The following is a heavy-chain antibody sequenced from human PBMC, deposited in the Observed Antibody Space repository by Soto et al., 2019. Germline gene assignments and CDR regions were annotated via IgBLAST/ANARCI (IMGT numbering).Heavy chain of an antibody. CDR2: IYASDST. J-gene: IGHJ6*01. CDR3: AKGWRAV. D-gene: IGHD3-3*01. V-gene: IGHV3-53*01. CDR1: GLTVSSYA. Sequence: EVQLVESGGGLIQPGGSLRLSCAVSGLTVSSYAMSWVRQTPGEGLEWVSVIYASDSTHYADSVKGRFTISRDNSKHTLFLQMNSLRAEDTAVYYCAKGWRAVWGQGTTVTVSA.